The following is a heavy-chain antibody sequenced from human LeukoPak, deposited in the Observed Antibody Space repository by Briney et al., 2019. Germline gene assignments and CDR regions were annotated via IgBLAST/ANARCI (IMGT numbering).Heavy chain of an antibody. CDR1: GFTFSDYY. CDR2: ISSSSSYT. Sequence: GGSLRLSRAASGFTFSDYYMSWIRQAPGTGLEWVSYISSSSSYTNYADSVKGRFTISRDNAKNSLYLQMNSLRAEDTAVYYCARAPSSFIMYYFDYWGQGTLVTVSS. CDR3: ARAPSSFIMYYFDY. D-gene: IGHD1-26*01. V-gene: IGHV3-11*06. J-gene: IGHJ4*02.